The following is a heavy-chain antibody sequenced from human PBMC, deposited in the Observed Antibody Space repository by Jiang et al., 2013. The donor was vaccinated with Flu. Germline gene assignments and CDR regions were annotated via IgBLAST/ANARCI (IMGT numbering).Heavy chain of an antibody. CDR3: ARDSQADVPRFDY. V-gene: IGHV3-9*01. Sequence: ASGFTFDDYAMHWVRQAPGKGLEWVSGISWNSGSIGYADSVKGRFTISRDNAKNSLYLQMNSLRAEDTAVYYCARDSQADVPRFDYWGQGTLVTVSS. J-gene: IGHJ4*02. CDR1: GFTFDDYA. CDR2: ISWNSGSI. D-gene: IGHD3-16*01.